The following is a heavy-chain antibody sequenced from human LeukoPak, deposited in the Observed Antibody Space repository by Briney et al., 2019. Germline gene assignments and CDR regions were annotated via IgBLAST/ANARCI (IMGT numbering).Heavy chain of an antibody. J-gene: IGHJ5*02. CDR3: ARGGIAGYCSGGSCYSNWFDP. CDR2: IYTSGST. CDR1: GGSISSYY. Sequence: PSETLSLTCTVSGGSISSYYWSWIRQPAGKGLEWIGRIYTSGSTNYNPSLKSRVTMSVDTSKNQFSLKLRSVTAADTAVYYCARGGIAGYCSGGSCYSNWFDPWGQGTLVTVSS. V-gene: IGHV4-4*07. D-gene: IGHD2-15*01.